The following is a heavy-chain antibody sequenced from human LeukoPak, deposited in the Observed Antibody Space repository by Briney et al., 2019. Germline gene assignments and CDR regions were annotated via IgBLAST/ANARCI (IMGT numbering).Heavy chain of an antibody. Sequence: GGSLRLSCTASGFTVSTGYMSWVRQAPGKGLEWVSAISGSGGSTYYADSVKGRFTISRDNSENTLYLQMNSLRVEDTAVYYCAKSSSGWYDFDYWGQGTLVTVSS. J-gene: IGHJ4*02. CDR2: ISGSGGST. V-gene: IGHV3-23*01. D-gene: IGHD6-19*01. CDR1: GFTVSTGY. CDR3: AKSSSGWYDFDY.